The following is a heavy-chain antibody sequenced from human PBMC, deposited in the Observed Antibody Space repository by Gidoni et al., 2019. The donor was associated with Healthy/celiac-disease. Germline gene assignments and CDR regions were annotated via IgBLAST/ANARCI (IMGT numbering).Heavy chain of an antibody. CDR3: ARDGHDSSGYYVDNAFDI. D-gene: IGHD3-22*01. CDR2: IYYSGST. CDR1: GGSISSGGYS. Sequence: QVQLQESGPGLVKPSQTLSLTCTVSGGSISSGGYSWSLIRQHPGKGLEWIGYIYYSGSTYYNPSLKSRVTISVDTSKNQFSLKLSSVTAADTAVYYCARDGHDSSGYYVDNAFDIWGQGTMVTVSS. J-gene: IGHJ3*02. V-gene: IGHV4-31*03.